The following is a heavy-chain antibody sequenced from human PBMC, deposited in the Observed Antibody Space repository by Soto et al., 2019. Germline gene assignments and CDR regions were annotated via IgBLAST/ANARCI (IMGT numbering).Heavy chain of an antibody. J-gene: IGHJ4*02. V-gene: IGHV3-74*01. CDR3: TRDIGGRGGY. Sequence: EVQLVESGGGLVQPGGSLRLSCAASGFTFSSYWMHWVRQAPGKGLVWVSRTNEDGSTINYADSVKGRFTISRDNAKNRLYLERNSVRAADTAVYYCTRDIGGRGGYWGQGTLVTVSS. CDR1: GFTFSSYW. CDR2: TNEDGSTI. D-gene: IGHD3-16*01.